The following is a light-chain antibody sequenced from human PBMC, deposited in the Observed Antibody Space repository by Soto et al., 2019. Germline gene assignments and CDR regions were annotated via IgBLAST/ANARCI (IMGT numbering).Light chain of an antibody. CDR3: SSFTTSSTYV. CDR2: DVS. CDR1: SSDVGSYNR. J-gene: IGLJ1*01. Sequence: QSVLTQPPSVSGSAGQSVAISCTGTSSDVGSYNRVSWYQQPPGTAPKLMIYDVSNRPSGVPDRFSGSKSGNTASLTISGLQAEDEADYYCSSFTTSSTYVFGTGTKLTVL. V-gene: IGLV2-18*02.